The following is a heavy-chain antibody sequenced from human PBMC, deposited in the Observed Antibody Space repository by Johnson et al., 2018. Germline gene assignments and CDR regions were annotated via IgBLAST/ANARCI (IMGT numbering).Heavy chain of an antibody. CDR1: GFTFSTYG. D-gene: IGHD3-22*01. CDR2: ISYDGSSK. CDR3: AKPANYYDSSPFQH. Sequence: QVQLVQSGGAVVQPGRSLRLSCAASGFTFSTYGMNWVRQAPGKGLEWVAIISYDGSSKYYADSVKGRFTISRDNSTNTLYLQMNSLRAEDTAVYYFAKPANYYDSSPFQHWGQGTLVTVSS. J-gene: IGHJ1*01. V-gene: IGHV3-30*18.